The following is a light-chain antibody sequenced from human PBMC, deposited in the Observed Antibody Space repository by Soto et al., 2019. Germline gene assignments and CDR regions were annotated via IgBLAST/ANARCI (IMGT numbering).Light chain of an antibody. CDR2: WAS. V-gene: IGKV4-1*01. CDR1: QSVLYTSKNKNY. CDR3: QQYYSSPFT. J-gene: IGKJ3*01. Sequence: DIVMTQSPDSLAVSLGERATINCKSSQSVLYTSKNKNYLAWYQQKPGQVPKLLIYWASTRESGVPDRFSGSGSGTDFTLTISSLQAEDVAVYYCQQYYSSPFTFGPGTKVGIK.